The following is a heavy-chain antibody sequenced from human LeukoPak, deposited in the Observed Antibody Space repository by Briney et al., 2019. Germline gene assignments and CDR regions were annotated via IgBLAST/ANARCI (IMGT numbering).Heavy chain of an antibody. V-gene: IGHV3-15*01. J-gene: IGHJ4*02. CDR2: IKSKSGGGTT. Sequence: WGSLRLSCEASGFSFTNAWMGWVRQAPGKGLEWVGHIKSKSGGGTTDYAAPVKGRFTISRDDSKNTLDLQMNSLKTEDTAVYYCTTDEWNGGPGTLATVSS. CDR1: GFSFTNAW. CDR3: TTDEWN. D-gene: IGHD3-3*01.